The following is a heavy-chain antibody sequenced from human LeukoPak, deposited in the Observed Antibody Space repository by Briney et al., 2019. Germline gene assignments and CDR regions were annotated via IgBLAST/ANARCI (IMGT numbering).Heavy chain of an antibody. V-gene: IGHV1-18*04. D-gene: IGHD6-13*01. Sequence: ASVKVSCKASGYTFTSYGISWVRQAPGQGLEWMGWISAYNGNTNYAQKLQGRVTMTTDTSTSTAYMELRSLRSDDTAVYYCARAYSGSWYGDYGMDVWGKGTTVTVSS. CDR3: ARAYSGSWYGDYGMDV. CDR2: ISAYNGNT. CDR1: GYTFTSYG. J-gene: IGHJ6*04.